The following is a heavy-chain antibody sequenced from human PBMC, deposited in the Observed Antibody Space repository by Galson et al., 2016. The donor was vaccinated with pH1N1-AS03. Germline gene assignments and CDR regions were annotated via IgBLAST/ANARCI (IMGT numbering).Heavy chain of an antibody. CDR3: AIQVIDGYNDYFDY. Sequence: QSGAEVKKPGESLKISCKTSGYIFTSYWVAWVRHMPGKGLEWMGIIYPGDSDTRYSPSFQGQVTISADRSINTAYLQWSSLMASDTAIYYCAIQVIDGYNDYFDYWGQGILVTVSS. CDR2: IYPGDSDT. D-gene: IGHD5-24*01. V-gene: IGHV5-51*01. J-gene: IGHJ4*02. CDR1: GYIFTSYW.